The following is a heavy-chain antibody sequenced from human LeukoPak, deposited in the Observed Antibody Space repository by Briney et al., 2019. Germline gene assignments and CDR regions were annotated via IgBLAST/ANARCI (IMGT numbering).Heavy chain of an antibody. D-gene: IGHD5-12*01. CDR1: GCSICSYY. Sequence: SETLSLTCTVSGCSICSYYWIWLRQPPGKGLVGIGYIYYSGSTNYNPSLKSRVTISVDTSKNQFTLKLRSVTAADPAVYYCARLSGYDWESYYDYWGQGTLVTVSS. CDR3: ARLSGYDWESYYDY. J-gene: IGHJ4*02. V-gene: IGHV4-59*01. CDR2: IYYSGST.